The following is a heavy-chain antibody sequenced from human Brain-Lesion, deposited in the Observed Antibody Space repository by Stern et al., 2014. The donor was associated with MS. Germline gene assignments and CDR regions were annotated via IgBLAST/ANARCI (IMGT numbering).Heavy chain of an antibody. CDR1: GGSVGSGSYD. CDR2: IYTTGST. J-gene: IGHJ4*02. CDR3: ARDKEDTNMAFRYFDN. D-gene: IGHD5-18*01. Sequence: VQLEESGPGLVKPSQTLSLTCTVSGGSVGSGSYDWSWIRQPAGKGLEWIGRIYTTGSTYYNPSLKSRVSISIDTSKNHFSLELPSVTAADTAVYYCARDKEDTNMAFRYFDNWGQGTLVTVSS. V-gene: IGHV4-61*02.